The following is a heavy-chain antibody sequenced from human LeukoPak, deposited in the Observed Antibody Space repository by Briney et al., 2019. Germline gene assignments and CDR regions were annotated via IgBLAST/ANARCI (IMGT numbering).Heavy chain of an antibody. CDR3: AKDFTPYYYDSSGYSPWDY. V-gene: IGHV3-23*01. J-gene: IGHJ4*02. D-gene: IGHD3-22*01. CDR2: ISGSGGST. Sequence: GGSLRLSCAASGFTFSSYGMSWVRQAPGKGLEWVSAISGSGGSTYYADSVKGRFTISRDNSKNTLYLQMNSLRAEDTAVYYCAKDFTPYYYDSSGYSPWDYWGQGTLVTVSS. CDR1: GFTFSSYG.